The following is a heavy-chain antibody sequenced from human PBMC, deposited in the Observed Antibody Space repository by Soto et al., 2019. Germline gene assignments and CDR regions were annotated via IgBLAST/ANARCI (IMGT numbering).Heavy chain of an antibody. J-gene: IGHJ6*03. CDR1: GGSISSSSYY. CDR2: IYYSGST. CDR3: ARHQGFLEWVFHRNPNYYYYYMDV. D-gene: IGHD3-3*01. V-gene: IGHV4-39*01. Sequence: PSETLSLTCTVSGGSISSSSYYWGWIRQPPGKGLEWIGSIYYSGSTYYNPSLKSRVTISVDTSKNQFSLKLSSVTAADTAVYYCARHQGFLEWVFHRNPNYYYYYMDVWGKGTTVTVSS.